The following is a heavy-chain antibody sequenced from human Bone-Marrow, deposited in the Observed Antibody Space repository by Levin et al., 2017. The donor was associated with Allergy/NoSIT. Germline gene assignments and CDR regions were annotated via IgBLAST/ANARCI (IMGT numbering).Heavy chain of an antibody. D-gene: IGHD3-22*01. CDR1: SDSLAKYW. Sequence: GESLKISCKTSSDSLAKYWIGWVRQMPGKGLEWMGIIYPGDSDTRYNPSFQALITISADKSISTAYLQWSSLKTSDTATYYWARGSDISGYYFDFWGQGTLVTVSS. CDR2: IYPGDSDT. CDR3: ARGSDISGYYFDF. J-gene: IGHJ4*02. V-gene: IGHV5-51*01.